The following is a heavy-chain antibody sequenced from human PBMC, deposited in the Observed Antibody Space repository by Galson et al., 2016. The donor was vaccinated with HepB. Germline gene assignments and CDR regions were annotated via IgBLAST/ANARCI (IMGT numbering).Heavy chain of an antibody. D-gene: IGHD1-14*01. V-gene: IGHV3-23*01. J-gene: IGHJ4*02. CDR2: SSGTGATT. CDR1: GFTLSTYA. CDR3: AKARMPVDF. Sequence: SLRLSCAASGFTLSTYAMSWVRQAPGKGLEWVSSSSGTGATTYYADSVKGRFTISRDNSKNTLYLQMSSLSAEDTAVYYCAKARMPVDFWGQGTLVTVSS.